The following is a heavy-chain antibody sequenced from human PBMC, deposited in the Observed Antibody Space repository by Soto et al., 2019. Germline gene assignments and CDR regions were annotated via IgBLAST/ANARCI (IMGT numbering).Heavy chain of an antibody. D-gene: IGHD3-22*01. CDR1: GFTFSSYA. V-gene: IGHV3-23*01. CDR3: AKVDRITMIVVVITGFDY. Sequence: GGSLRLSCAASGFTFSSYAMSWVRQAPGKGLEWVSAISGSGGSTYYADSVKGRFTISRDNSKNTLYLQMNSLRAEDTAVYYCAKVDRITMIVVVITGFDYWGQGTLVTVSS. J-gene: IGHJ4*02. CDR2: ISGSGGST.